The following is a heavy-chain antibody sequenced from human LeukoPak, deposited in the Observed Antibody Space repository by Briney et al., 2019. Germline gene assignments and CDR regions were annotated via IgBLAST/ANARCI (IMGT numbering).Heavy chain of an antibody. CDR2: ISAYNGNT. J-gene: IGHJ6*02. Sequence: ASVKVSCKASGYTFTSYGISGVRQAPGQGLEWMGWISAYNGNTNYAQKLQGRVTMTTDTSTSTAYMELRSLRSDDTAVYYCARAKITMVRGVIYYYYGMDVWGQGTTVTVSS. CDR1: GYTFTSYG. CDR3: ARAKITMVRGVIYYYYGMDV. V-gene: IGHV1-18*01. D-gene: IGHD3-10*01.